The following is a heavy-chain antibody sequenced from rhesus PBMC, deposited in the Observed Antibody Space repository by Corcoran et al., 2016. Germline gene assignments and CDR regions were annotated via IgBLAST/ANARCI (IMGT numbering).Heavy chain of an antibody. J-gene: IGHJ4*01. CDR3: AKEYCSSTYCAQVGDY. CDR1: GFTFSSYW. Sequence: EVQLVESGGGLAKPGGSLRLSCAASGFTFSSYWMNWVRQAPGKGLDWVSALYSGGGSTYYADFGKGRFTSSRDNSKNTLSLQMNSLRAEDTAVYYCAKEYCSSTYCAQVGDYWGQGVLVTVSS. D-gene: IGHD2-15*01. V-gene: IGHV3S25*01. CDR2: LYSGGGST.